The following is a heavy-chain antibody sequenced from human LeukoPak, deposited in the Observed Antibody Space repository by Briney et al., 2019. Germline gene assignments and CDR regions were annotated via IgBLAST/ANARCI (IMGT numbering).Heavy chain of an antibody. D-gene: IGHD6-6*01. CDR2: IYYTGST. CDR1: GTSISSLY. J-gene: IGHJ4*02. CDR3: ARHRAYSSSSPFDY. Sequence: SETLSLTCSVSGTSISSLYWSWIRQPPGKGLEWIGYIYYTGSTNYNPSLKSPVTIFVDTSKNQFSLRLSSVTAADTAVYYCARHRAYSSSSPFDYWGQGTLVTVSS. V-gene: IGHV4-59*08.